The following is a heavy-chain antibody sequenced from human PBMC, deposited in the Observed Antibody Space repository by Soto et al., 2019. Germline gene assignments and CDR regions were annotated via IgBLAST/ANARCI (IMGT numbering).Heavy chain of an antibody. CDR3: ASHSRNIVATAPPRYYYGMDV. J-gene: IGHJ6*02. Sequence: SVKVSCKASGGTFSSYAISWVRQAPGQGLEWMGGIIPIFGTANYAQKFQGRVTITADESTSTAYMELSSLGSEDTAVYYCASHSRNIVATAPPRYYYGMDVWGQGTTVTVSS. CDR1: GGTFSSYA. D-gene: IGHD5-12*01. V-gene: IGHV1-69*13. CDR2: IIPIFGTA.